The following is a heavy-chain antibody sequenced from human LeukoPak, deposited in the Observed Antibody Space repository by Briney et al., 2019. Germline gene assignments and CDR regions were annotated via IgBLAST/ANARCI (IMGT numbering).Heavy chain of an antibody. CDR3: ARASTQPGYYESDYYYMDV. CDR1: GFTFSSYW. V-gene: IGHV3-7*01. J-gene: IGHJ6*03. CDR2: IKQDGSEK. Sequence: GGSLRPSCAASGFTFSSYWMTWVRQAPGKGLEWVANIKQDGSEKYYVDSVKGRFTISRDNAKNSLYLQMNSLRAEDTAVYYCARASTQPGYYESDYYYMDVWGKGTTVTVSS. D-gene: IGHD3-22*01.